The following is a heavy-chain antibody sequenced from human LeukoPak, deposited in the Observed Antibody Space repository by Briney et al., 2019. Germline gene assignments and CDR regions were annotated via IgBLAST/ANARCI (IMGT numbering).Heavy chain of an antibody. D-gene: IGHD4-11*01. CDR2: ISSSSSYI. CDR1: GFTFSSYS. CDR3: ARGHTVTHTNWFDP. Sequence: GGSLRLSCAASGFTFSSYSMNWVRQAPGKGLEWVSSISSSSSYIYYADSVKGRFTISRDNAKNSLYLQMNSLRAEDTAVYYCARGHTVTHTNWFDPWGQGTLVTVSS. J-gene: IGHJ5*02. V-gene: IGHV3-21*01.